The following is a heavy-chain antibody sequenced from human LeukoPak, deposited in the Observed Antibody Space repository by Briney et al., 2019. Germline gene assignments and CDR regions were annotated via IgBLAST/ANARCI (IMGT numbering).Heavy chain of an antibody. CDR2: INPNSGGT. V-gene: IGHV1-2*02. Sequence: ASVKVSCEASGYTFTGYYMHWVRQAPGQGLEWMGWINPNSGGTNYAQKFQGRVTMTRDTSISTAYMELSRLRSDDTAVYYCARGLYYYDSSGYYRSWGQGTLVTVSS. CDR1: GYTFTGYY. D-gene: IGHD3-22*01. CDR3: ARGLYYYDSSGYYRS. J-gene: IGHJ5*02.